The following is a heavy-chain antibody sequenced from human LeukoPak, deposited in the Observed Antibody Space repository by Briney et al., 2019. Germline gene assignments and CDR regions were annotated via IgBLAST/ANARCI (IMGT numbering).Heavy chain of an antibody. CDR2: INPNSGGT. J-gene: IGHJ3*02. D-gene: IGHD3-22*01. V-gene: IGHV1-2*04. CDR1: GYTFTGYY. CDR3: ARDTRHYYDSSGYYFDAFDI. Sequence: ASVKVSCKASGYTFTGYYMHWVRQAPGQGLEWMGWINPNSGGTNYAQKFQGWVTMTRDTSISTAYMELSRLRSDDTAVYYCARDTRHYYDSSGYYFDAFDIWGQGTMVTVSS.